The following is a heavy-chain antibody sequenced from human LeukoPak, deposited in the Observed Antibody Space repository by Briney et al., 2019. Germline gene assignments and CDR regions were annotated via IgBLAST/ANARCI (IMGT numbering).Heavy chain of an antibody. CDR1: GFTFSSYD. CDR2: ISSSGTTI. D-gene: IGHD2-15*01. Sequence: PGGSLRLSCAASGFTFSSYDMNWVRQAPGKGLEWVSYISSSGTTIYYADSVKGRFTISRDNAKNSLYLQMNSLRAEDTAVYYCARDGGSFYGMDVWGQGTTVTVSS. CDR3: ARDGGSFYGMDV. V-gene: IGHV3-48*03. J-gene: IGHJ6*02.